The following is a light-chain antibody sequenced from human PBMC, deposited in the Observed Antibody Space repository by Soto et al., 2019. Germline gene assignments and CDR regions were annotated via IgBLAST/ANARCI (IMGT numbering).Light chain of an antibody. CDR3: GTWDSTLSGV. CDR2: DND. Sequence: QSVLTQPPSVSAAPGQKVTISCSGSSSNIGNNYVSWYQHLPGAAPKLLIYDNDKRSSGIPDRFSGSKSGTSATLDITGLQTGDEADYYCGTWDSTLSGVFGTGTTVTVL. J-gene: IGLJ1*01. CDR1: SSNIGNNY. V-gene: IGLV1-51*01.